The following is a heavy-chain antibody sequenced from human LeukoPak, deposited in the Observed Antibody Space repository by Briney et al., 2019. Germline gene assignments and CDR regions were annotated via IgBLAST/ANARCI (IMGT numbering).Heavy chain of an antibody. CDR2: ITGNGGST. V-gene: IGHV3-64*01. CDR3: ARGDVMVVAATLNY. Sequence: GGSLRLSCAASGFTFSSYAMHWVRQAPGKGLEYVSAITGNGGSTFYANSVKGRFTISRDNSKNTLYLQMGSLRAEDMAVYYCARGDVMVVAATLNYWGQATLVTVSS. D-gene: IGHD2-15*01. J-gene: IGHJ4*02. CDR1: GFTFSSYA.